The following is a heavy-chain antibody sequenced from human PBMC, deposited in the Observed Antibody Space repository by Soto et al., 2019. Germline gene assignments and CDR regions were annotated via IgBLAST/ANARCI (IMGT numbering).Heavy chain of an antibody. CDR1: SESLSGYY. D-gene: IGHD2-21*01. Sequence: QVQLQQWGAGLLKPSETLSLTCAVNSESLSGYYWSWIRQSPGKGLEWIGEIDGSGNTNYSPSLRSRVAMPVHTSKNHFSRDLNSVSAAETAAYYCVVALGRLAGLDYWGQGTLVTVSS. CDR3: VVALGRLAGLDY. V-gene: IGHV4-34*01. CDR2: IDGSGNT. J-gene: IGHJ4*02.